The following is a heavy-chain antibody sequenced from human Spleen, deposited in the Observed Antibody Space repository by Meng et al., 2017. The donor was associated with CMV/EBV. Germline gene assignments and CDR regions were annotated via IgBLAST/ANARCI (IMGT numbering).Heavy chain of an antibody. CDR1: KFTLNTYS. CDR3: SRDLRSLTSIAVGFDP. D-gene: IGHD6-19*01. V-gene: IGHV3-21*01. CDR2: ISGSSSYI. Sequence: GGSLRLSCTASKFTLNTYSMNWVRQAPGKGLEWVSSISGSSSYIYYADSVKGRFTISRDNAKNSLYLQMNRLRAEDTAVYYCSRDLRSLTSIAVGFDPWGQGTLVTVSS. J-gene: IGHJ5*02.